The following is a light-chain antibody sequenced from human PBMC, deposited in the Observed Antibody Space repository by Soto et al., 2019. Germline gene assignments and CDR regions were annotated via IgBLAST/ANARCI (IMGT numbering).Light chain of an antibody. V-gene: IGLV2-11*01. J-gene: IGLJ1*01. CDR2: DVS. CDR1: SSDVGGYDF. CDR3: SSYTSSSTRV. Sequence: QSVLTQPRSVSGSPGQSVTISCTGTSSDVGGYDFVSWYQQHPGKAPKLMISDVSKRPSGVPDRFSGSKSGNTASLTISGLQAEDEADYYCSSYTSSSTRVFGTGTKVTVL.